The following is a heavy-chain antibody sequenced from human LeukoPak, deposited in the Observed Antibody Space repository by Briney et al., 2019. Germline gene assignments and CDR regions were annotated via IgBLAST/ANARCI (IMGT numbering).Heavy chain of an antibody. D-gene: IGHD5-12*01. V-gene: IGHV3-7*01. CDR3: ARDSAYNAFDI. J-gene: IGHJ3*02. CDR1: GFTFSRSW. CDR2: INEDGSVK. Sequence: PGGSLRLSCAASGFTFSRSWMTWVRQGSGEGLEWLGNINEDGSVKNYVGSVKGRFTISRDNAKNSLYLQMNSLGAEDTAVYFCARDSAYNAFDIWGQGTGVTVSS.